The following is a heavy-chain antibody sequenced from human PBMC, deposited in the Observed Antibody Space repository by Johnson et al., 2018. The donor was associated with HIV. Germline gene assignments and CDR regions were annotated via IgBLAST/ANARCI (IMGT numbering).Heavy chain of an antibody. D-gene: IGHD1-26*01. J-gene: IGHJ3*02. CDR1: GFSFSYYG. CDR3: AKVVGSGATGDAFDI. Sequence: QVQLVESGGGVVQSGRSLRLSCAASGFSFSYYGMHWVRQAPGKGLEWVSVIYSGGSTYYADSVKGRFTISRDHSKNTLYRQMNSLRAEDTAVYYCAKVVGSGATGDAFDIWGQGTMVTVSS. CDR2: IYSGGST. V-gene: IGHV3-NL1*01.